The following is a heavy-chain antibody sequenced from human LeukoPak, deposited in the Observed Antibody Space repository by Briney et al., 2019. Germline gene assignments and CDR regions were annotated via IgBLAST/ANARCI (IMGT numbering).Heavy chain of an antibody. CDR1: GFTVTSNY. Sequence: GGSLRLPCVVSGFTVTSNYMSWVRQAPGKGLEWVSVIYSGGTTNYADSVKGRFTAYRDNSKNTLYLQMNSLRAEDTAVYYCASKLTSGYWGQGTLVTVSS. V-gene: IGHV3-66*01. J-gene: IGHJ4*02. CDR3: ASKLTSGY. CDR2: IYSGGTT. D-gene: IGHD4-17*01.